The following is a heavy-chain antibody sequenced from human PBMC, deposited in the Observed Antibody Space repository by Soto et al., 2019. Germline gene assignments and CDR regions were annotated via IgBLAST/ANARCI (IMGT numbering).Heavy chain of an antibody. Sequence: GGSLRLSCAASGFTFSSYAMSWVRQAPGKGLEWVSAISGSGGSTYYADSVKGRFTISRDNSKNTLYLQMNSLRAEDTAVYYCAKDSLITFGGVIAPTFDYWGQGTLVTVSS. D-gene: IGHD3-16*02. CDR2: ISGSGGST. CDR1: GFTFSSYA. CDR3: AKDSLITFGGVIAPTFDY. J-gene: IGHJ4*02. V-gene: IGHV3-23*01.